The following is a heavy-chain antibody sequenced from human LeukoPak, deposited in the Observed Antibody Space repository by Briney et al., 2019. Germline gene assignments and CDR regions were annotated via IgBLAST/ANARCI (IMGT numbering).Heavy chain of an antibody. Sequence: GGSLRLSCAASGFTFSSYAMSWVRRAPGKGLEWVSAISGSGGSTYYADSVKGRFTISRDNSKNTLYLQMNSLRAEDTAVYYCAKAKVLWFGEYVDYWGQGTLVTVSS. V-gene: IGHV3-23*01. CDR1: GFTFSSYA. D-gene: IGHD3-10*01. CDR2: ISGSGGST. J-gene: IGHJ4*02. CDR3: AKAKVLWFGEYVDY.